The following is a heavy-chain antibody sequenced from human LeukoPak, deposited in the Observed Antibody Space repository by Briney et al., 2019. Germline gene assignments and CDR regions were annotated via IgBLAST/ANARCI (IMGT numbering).Heavy chain of an antibody. J-gene: IGHJ4*02. CDR2: ISSSGNNI. D-gene: IGHD3-10*01. CDR1: GFTFSDYY. CDR3: ARDWAGGPRDY. Sequence: GGSLRLSCAASGFTFSDYYMSWIRQAPGKGLEWVSYISSSGNNIYYEDSVKGRFTISRDNSKNSLYLQMNSLRAEDTAVYYCARDWAGGPRDYWGQGTLVTVSS. V-gene: IGHV3-11*04.